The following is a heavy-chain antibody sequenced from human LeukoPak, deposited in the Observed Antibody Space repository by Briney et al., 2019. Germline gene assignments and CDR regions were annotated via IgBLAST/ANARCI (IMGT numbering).Heavy chain of an antibody. CDR1: GFPFMTYA. D-gene: IGHD1-1*01. V-gene: IGHV3-21*05. J-gene: IGHJ6*03. Sequence: GGSLRLSCEAPGFPFMTYAMNWIRQSPGKGQGWVALLTRGSANIQYAESVNGRFTNSRDNGNDSQFLQMNSLRAEDTAVYYCARVVPVHEYYNSYMDVWGKGTTVTVSS. CDR3: ARVVPVHEYYNSYMDV. CDR2: LTRGSANI.